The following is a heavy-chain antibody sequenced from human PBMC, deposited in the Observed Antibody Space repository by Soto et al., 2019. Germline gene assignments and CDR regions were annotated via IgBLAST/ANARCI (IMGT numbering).Heavy chain of an antibody. CDR3: ARADIVVVTANTYYYYGMDV. Sequence: ASVNVSCKASGYTFTSYGISWVRQATGQGLEWMGWMNPNSGNTGYAQKFQGRVTMTRNTSISTAYMELSSLRSEDTAVYYCARADIVVVTANTYYYYGMDVWGQGTTVTVSS. CDR2: MNPNSGNT. V-gene: IGHV1-8*02. CDR1: GYTFTSYG. J-gene: IGHJ6*02. D-gene: IGHD2-21*02.